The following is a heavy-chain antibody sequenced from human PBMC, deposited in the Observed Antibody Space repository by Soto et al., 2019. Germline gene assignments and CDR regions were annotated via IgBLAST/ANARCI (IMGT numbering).Heavy chain of an antibody. CDR3: ATAHSIGGYDFWSGYRY. CDR2: FDPEDGET. Sequence: ASVKVSCKVSGYTLTELSMHWVRQAPGKGLEWMGGFDPEDGETIYAQKFRGRVTMTEDTSTDTAYMELSSLRSEDTAVYYCATAHSIGGYDFWSGYRYWGQGTLVTVSS. J-gene: IGHJ4*02. CDR1: GYTLTELS. D-gene: IGHD3-3*01. V-gene: IGHV1-24*01.